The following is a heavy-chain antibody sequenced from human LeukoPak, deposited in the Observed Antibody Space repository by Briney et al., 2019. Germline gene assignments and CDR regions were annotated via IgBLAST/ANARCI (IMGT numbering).Heavy chain of an antibody. CDR3: ARGVYYDSSGYRYYFDY. D-gene: IGHD3-22*01. CDR2: INHSGST. V-gene: IGHV4-34*01. Sequence: SETLSLTCTVYGGSLSGYYWSWTRQPPGKGLEWIAEINHSGSTSYNPSLKSRVTISVDTSKNQFSLKLSSVTAADTAVYYCARGVYYDSSGYRYYFDYWGQGTLVTVSS. J-gene: IGHJ4*02. CDR1: GGSLSGYY.